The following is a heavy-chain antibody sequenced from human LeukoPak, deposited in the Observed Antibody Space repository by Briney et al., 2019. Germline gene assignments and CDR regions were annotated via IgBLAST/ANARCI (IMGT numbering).Heavy chain of an antibody. V-gene: IGHV3-23*01. D-gene: IGHD5/OR15-5a*01. CDR2: ISTSGRAT. CDR1: GFTFSDYW. J-gene: IGHJ4*02. Sequence: GGSLRLSCAASGFTFSDYWMHWVRQAPGKGLQWVSTISTSGRATYYADSVEGRFTISRDNSKNTLYLQMNSLRADDTAVYYCAKARGSSVYEQFDYWGQGTQVTVSP. CDR3: AKARGSSVYEQFDY.